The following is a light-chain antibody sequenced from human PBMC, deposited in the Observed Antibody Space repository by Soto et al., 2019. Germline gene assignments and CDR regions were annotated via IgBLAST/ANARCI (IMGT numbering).Light chain of an antibody. CDR3: QESYSTPWT. Sequence: DMQMTQSPSSLSASVGDRVTITCRASQTISTYLNWYQQKPGKAPKVLIYAAFTLQSGVPSRFSGSAFGTDFTLTISSLQPEDFATYYGQESYSTPWTVGQGTKVDIK. J-gene: IGKJ1*01. CDR1: QTISTY. CDR2: AAF. V-gene: IGKV1-39*01.